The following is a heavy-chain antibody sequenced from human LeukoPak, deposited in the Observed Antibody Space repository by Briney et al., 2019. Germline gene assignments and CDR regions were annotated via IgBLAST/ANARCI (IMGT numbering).Heavy chain of an antibody. CDR1: GFIFSSYN. V-gene: IGHV3-21*01. CDR2: ISSSSSYI. D-gene: IGHD2-21*01. CDR3: AKDRAYGQFLWGNDY. Sequence: GGSLRLSCAASGFIFSSYNMNWVRQAPGKGLEWVSFISSSSSYIYYADSVKGRFTISRDNSKNTLYLQMNSLRVEDTALYYCAKDRAYGQFLWGNDYWGQGTLVTVSS. J-gene: IGHJ4*02.